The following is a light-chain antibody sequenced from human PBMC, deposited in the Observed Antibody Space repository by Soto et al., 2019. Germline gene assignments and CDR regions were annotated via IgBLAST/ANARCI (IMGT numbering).Light chain of an antibody. V-gene: IGKV3D-15*01. CDR2: GES. Sequence: EIVMTQSPATLSVSPGERATLSCRASQSISSNLAWYQQKPGQAPRLLIYGESTRATGIPARFSGSGSGTEFTLTISSLHSEDFAVYYCQQYNNWPPWTFGQGTKVVIK. J-gene: IGKJ1*01. CDR1: QSISSN. CDR3: QQYNNWPPWT.